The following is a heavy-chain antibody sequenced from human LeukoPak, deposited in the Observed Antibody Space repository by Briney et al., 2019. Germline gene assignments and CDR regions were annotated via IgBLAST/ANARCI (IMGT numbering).Heavy chain of an antibody. J-gene: IGHJ4*02. CDR2: IYYSGST. Sequence: PSGTLSLTCTVSGGSISSHYWTWIRQPPGKGLEWIGYIYYSGSTNYNPSLKSRVTMSVDTSKNQFSLKLSSVTAADTAVYYCAREYCSSTSCYYYFDHWGQGALVTVSS. V-gene: IGHV4-59*11. CDR1: GGSISSHY. CDR3: AREYCSSTSCYYYFDH. D-gene: IGHD2-2*01.